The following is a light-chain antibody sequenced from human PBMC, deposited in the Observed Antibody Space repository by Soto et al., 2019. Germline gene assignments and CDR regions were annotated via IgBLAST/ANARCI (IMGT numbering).Light chain of an antibody. CDR1: SSDFTTYHY. CDR3: TSYLCSSGHFV. Sequence: QSALTQPASVSGSPGQSITISCTGSSSDFTTYHYVSWYRQHPGKAPKLMIYEVSHRPSGVSNRFSGSKSGNTASLTITGLQAEDEADYYCTSYLCSSGHFVFGTGTKLTVL. J-gene: IGLJ1*01. V-gene: IGLV2-14*01. CDR2: EVS.